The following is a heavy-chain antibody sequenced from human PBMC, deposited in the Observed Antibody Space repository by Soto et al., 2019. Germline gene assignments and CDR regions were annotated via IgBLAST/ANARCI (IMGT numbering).Heavy chain of an antibody. CDR1: GYTFTSYG. CDR2: ISAYNGNT. V-gene: IGHV1-18*01. D-gene: IGHD3-22*01. Sequence: QVQLVQSGAEVKKPGASVKVSCKASGYTFTSYGISWVRQAPGQGLEWMGWISAYNGNTNYAQKHQGRVTMNSDTSTSTADMELRSLRSDDTAVYYCARDLVNYYDSSGYYYSGDAFDIWGQGTMVTVSS. J-gene: IGHJ3*02. CDR3: ARDLVNYYDSSGYYYSGDAFDI.